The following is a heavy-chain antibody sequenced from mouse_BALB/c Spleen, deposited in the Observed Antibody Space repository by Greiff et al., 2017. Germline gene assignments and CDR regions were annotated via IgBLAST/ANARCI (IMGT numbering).Heavy chain of an antibody. CDR3: ARSGYKGSWFAY. D-gene: IGHD3-2*02. Sequence: VQLKESGAELVKPGASVKLSCTASGFNIKDTYMHWVKQRPEQGLEWIGRIDPANGNTKYDPKFQGKATITADTSSNTAYLQLSSLTSEDTAVYYCARSGYKGSWFAYWGQGTLVTVSA. V-gene: IGHV14-3*02. CDR1: GFNIKDTY. CDR2: IDPANGNT. J-gene: IGHJ3*01.